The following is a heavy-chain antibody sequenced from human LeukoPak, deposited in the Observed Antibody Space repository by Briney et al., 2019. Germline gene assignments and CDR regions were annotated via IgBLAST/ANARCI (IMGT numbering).Heavy chain of an antibody. CDR2: ITHSGTYK. Sequence: PGGSLRLSCAASGFTFSDYHMTWIRQAPGKGPEWVSYITHSGTYKYYANSVKGRFIVSRDNAKNSLYLQMSSLRAEDTAVYYCARDLSSGSYGLDWGQGTLVTVSS. J-gene: IGHJ4*02. V-gene: IGHV3-11*01. CDR3: ARDLSSGSYGLD. D-gene: IGHD3-10*01. CDR1: GFTFSDYH.